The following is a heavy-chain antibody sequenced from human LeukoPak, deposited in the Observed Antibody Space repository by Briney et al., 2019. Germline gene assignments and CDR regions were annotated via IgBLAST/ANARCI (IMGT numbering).Heavy chain of an antibody. CDR1: GGSISSGSYY. J-gene: IGHJ4*02. CDR2: IYYSGST. Sequence: SETLSLTCTVSGGSISSGSYYWSWIRQPAGKGLEWIGYIYYSGSTNYNPSLKSRVTISVDTSKNQFSLKLSSVTAADTAVYYCARENYDSSGFLFDYWGQGTLVTVSS. CDR3: ARENYDSSGFLFDY. V-gene: IGHV4-61*10. D-gene: IGHD3-22*01.